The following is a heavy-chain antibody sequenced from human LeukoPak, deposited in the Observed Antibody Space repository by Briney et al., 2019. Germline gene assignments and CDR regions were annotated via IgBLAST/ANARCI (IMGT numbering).Heavy chain of an antibody. CDR2: IKKDGSAK. D-gene: IGHD3-10*01. Sequence: GGSLRLSCGASGFTFSTYWMGWVRQTPEKGLEWVADIKKDGSAKYYVDSVKGRFTISRDNAKNSLYLQMNSLRAEDTAVYYCARAVRGAYYYFSMDVWGKGTTVTISS. J-gene: IGHJ6*03. CDR3: ARAVRGAYYYFSMDV. CDR1: GFTFSTYW. V-gene: IGHV3-7*01.